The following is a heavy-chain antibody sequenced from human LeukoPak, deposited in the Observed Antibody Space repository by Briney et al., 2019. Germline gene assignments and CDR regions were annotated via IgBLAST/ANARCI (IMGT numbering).Heavy chain of an antibody. CDR3: ARARPYSSTDNFDY. CDR2: TYYRSKWYN. V-gene: IGHV6-1*01. Sequence: QTLSLTCAISGDSGSSNSGGSNWMTHSPSRSLEWLGRTYYRSKWYNDYAVSVKSRITINPDTSKNQFSLQLNSVTPEDTAGYYCARARPYSSTDNFDYWGQGTLVTVSS. J-gene: IGHJ4*02. D-gene: IGHD6-13*01. CDR1: GDSGSSNSGG.